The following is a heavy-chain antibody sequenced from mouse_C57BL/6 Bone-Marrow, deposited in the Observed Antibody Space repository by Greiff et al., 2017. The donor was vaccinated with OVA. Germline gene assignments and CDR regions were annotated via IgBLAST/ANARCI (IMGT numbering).Heavy chain of an antibody. V-gene: IGHV5-2*01. Sequence: DVKLVESGGGLVQPGESLKLSCESNEYEFPSHDMSWVRKTPEKRLELVAAINSDGGSTYYPDTMARRFIISRDTTKKTLYLQISSLRAEDEALYYCARQVGYGAMDYWGQGTSVTVSS. CDR3: ARQVGYGAMDY. CDR2: INSDGGST. CDR1: EYEFPSHD. D-gene: IGHD3-2*02. J-gene: IGHJ4*01.